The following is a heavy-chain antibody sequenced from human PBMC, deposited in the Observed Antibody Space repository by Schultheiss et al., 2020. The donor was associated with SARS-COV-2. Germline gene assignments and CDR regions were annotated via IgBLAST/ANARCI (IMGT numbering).Heavy chain of an antibody. D-gene: IGHD3-10*01. CDR2: IKQDGSEK. CDR3: ARPPFGELLGPYYFDY. J-gene: IGHJ4*02. CDR1: GFTFSSYW. V-gene: IGHV3-7*03. Sequence: GGSLRLSCAASGFTFSSYWMSWVRQAPGKGLEWVANIKQDGSEKYYVDSVKGRFTISRDNAKNSLYLQMNSLRAEDTAVYYCARPPFGELLGPYYFDYWGQGTLVTVSS.